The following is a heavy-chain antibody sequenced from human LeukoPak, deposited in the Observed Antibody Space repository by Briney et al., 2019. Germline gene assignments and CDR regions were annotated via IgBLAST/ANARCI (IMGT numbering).Heavy chain of an antibody. CDR1: GFTFSSYA. J-gene: IGHJ6*03. Sequence: PGGSLRLSCAASGFTFSSYAMSWVRQAPGKGLEWVSAISGSGGSTYYADSVKGRFTISRDNSKNTLYLQMNSLRAEDTAVYYCAIDAGNLGFYYYYMDVWGKGTTVTVSS. CDR2: ISGSGGST. D-gene: IGHD1-14*01. CDR3: AIDAGNLGFYYYYMDV. V-gene: IGHV3-23*01.